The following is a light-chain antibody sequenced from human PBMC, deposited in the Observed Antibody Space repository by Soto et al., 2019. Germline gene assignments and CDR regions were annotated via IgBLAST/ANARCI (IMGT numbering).Light chain of an antibody. CDR1: QGISNY. CDR3: QKYNSAPRT. V-gene: IGKV1-27*01. Sequence: DIQMTQSPSSLSASVGDRVTITCRASQGISNYLAWYQQKPGKVPKLLIYAASTLQSGVPSRFSGRGSGTDFTLTISRLQPEDVATYYCQKYNSAPRTFGQGTKVEIK. J-gene: IGKJ1*01. CDR2: AAS.